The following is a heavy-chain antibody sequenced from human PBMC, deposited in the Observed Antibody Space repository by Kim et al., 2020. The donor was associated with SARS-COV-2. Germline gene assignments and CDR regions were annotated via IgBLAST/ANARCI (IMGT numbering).Heavy chain of an antibody. V-gene: IGHV4-61*01. CDR1: GGSVSSGSYY. Sequence: SETLSLTCTVSGGSVSSGSYYWSWIRQPPGKGLEWIGYIYYSGSTNYNPSLKSRVTISVDTSKNQFSLKLSSVTAADTAVYYCARDKSWFDPWGQGTLVTVSS. CDR3: ARDKSWFDP. CDR2: IYYSGST. J-gene: IGHJ5*02.